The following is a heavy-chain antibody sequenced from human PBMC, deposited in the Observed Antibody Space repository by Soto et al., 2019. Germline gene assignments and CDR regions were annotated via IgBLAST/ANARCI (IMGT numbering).Heavy chain of an antibody. J-gene: IGHJ4*02. V-gene: IGHV3-23*01. CDR3: ARGADISYWDLLQSPTPDS. CDR2: ISVSGSST. CDR1: GFTLRAYA. Sequence: VWSLRLSCAASGFTLRAYAMSWVRQSPGKGLEWVSDISVSGSSTYYADSVKGRFTISRDNSKNTLYLQMNSLRDEDTAVYYCARGADISYWDLLQSPTPDSWGQATLVTVSS. D-gene: IGHD1-7*01.